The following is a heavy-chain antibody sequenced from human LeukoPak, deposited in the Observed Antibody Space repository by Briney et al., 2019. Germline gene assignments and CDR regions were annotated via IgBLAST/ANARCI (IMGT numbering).Heavy chain of an antibody. CDR1: GFTVSSNY. CDR3: ARGNIAAAGNWVDY. D-gene: IGHD6-13*01. V-gene: IGHV3-66*02. CDR2: IYSGGST. Sequence: GGSPRLSCAASGFTVSSNYMSWVRQAPGKGLEWVSVIYSGGSTYYADSVKGRFTISRDNSKNTLYLQMNSLRAEDTAVYYCARGNIAAAGNWVDYWGQGTLVTVSS. J-gene: IGHJ4*02.